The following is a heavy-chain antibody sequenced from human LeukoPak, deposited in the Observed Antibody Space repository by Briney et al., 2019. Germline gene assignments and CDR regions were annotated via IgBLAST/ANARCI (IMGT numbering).Heavy chain of an antibody. CDR1: VGSFSGYY. J-gene: IGHJ4*02. Sequence: SDTLSLTCAVYVGSFSGYYWSWIRQPPGKGLDWIGEIHYDGTTNYNPSLKNRVTIAVDMSKSQFSVTLTSVTAADTGVYFCARGPHQQWPPMQYWGQGSLVTVSS. V-gene: IGHV4-34*01. CDR3: ARGPHQQWPPMQY. D-gene: IGHD6-19*01. CDR2: IHYDGTT.